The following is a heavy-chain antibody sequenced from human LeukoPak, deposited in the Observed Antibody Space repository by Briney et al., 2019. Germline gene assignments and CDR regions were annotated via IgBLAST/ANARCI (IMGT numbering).Heavy chain of an antibody. CDR2: ISYDGSNK. V-gene: IGHV3-30-3*01. CDR1: GFTFSSYA. Sequence: SGGSLRLSCAASGFTFSSYAMHWVRQAPGKGLEWVAVISYDGSNKYYADSVKGRFTISRDNSKNTLYLQMNSLRAEDTAVYYCARDPHWLVRVAFDIWGQGTVVTVSS. D-gene: IGHD6-19*01. J-gene: IGHJ3*02. CDR3: ARDPHWLVRVAFDI.